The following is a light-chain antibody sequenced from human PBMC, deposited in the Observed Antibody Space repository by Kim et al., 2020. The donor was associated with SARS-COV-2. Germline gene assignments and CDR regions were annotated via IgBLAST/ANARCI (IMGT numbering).Light chain of an antibody. J-gene: IGLJ3*02. CDR3: QSYDSSPWV. V-gene: IGLV6-57*01. CDR2: EDN. CDR1: SGSIASNY. Sequence: NFMLTQPHSVSESPGKTVTISCTRSSGSIASNYVQWYQQRPGSSPTTAIYEDNQRPSGVPDRFSGSIDSSSNSASLTISGLKTEDEADYYCQSYDSSPWVFGGGTKLTVL.